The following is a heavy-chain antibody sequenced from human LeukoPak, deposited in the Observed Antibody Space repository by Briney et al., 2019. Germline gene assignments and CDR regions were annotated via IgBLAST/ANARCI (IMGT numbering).Heavy chain of an antibody. CDR3: AKDRGGRRLADHYFDY. CDR1: GFTFDDYS. V-gene: IGHV3-43*01. Sequence: GGSLRLSCAASGFTFDDYSMHWVRQAPAKGLEWVSLISWDGGSTYYADSVKGRFTISRDNSKNSLYLQMNSLRTEDTALYYCAKDRGGRRLADHYFDYWGQGTLVTVSS. D-gene: IGHD3-16*01. CDR2: ISWDGGST. J-gene: IGHJ4*02.